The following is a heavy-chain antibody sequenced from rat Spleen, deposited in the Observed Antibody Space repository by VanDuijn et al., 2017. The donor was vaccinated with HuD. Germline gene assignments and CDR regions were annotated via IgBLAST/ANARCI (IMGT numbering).Heavy chain of an antibody. CDR3: ARAGYLRDWYFDF. J-gene: IGHJ1*01. D-gene: IGHD2-2*01. CDR1: GFTFSNYD. Sequence: EVQLVESGGGLVQPGRSMKLSCAASGFTFSNYDMAWVRQAPKKGLEWVAYISTGGGSTYYRDSVKGRFTISRDDAESTLYLQMDSLRSEDTATYYCARAGYLRDWYFDFWGPGTMVTVSS. CDR2: ISTGGGST. V-gene: IGHV5-25*01.